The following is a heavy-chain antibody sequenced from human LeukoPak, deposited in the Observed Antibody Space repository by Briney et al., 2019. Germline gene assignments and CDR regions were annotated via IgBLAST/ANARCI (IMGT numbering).Heavy chain of an antibody. J-gene: IGHJ4*02. CDR1: GFTFSSYG. D-gene: IGHD2-2*02. Sequence: GGSLRLSCAASGFTFSSYGMSWVRQAPGKGLEWVSAISGSGGSTYYADSVKGRFTISKDNSKNTLYLQMNSLRAEDTAVYYCARDVRWGYRIGHWGQGTLVTVSS. CDR3: ARDVRWGYRIGH. V-gene: IGHV3-23*01. CDR2: ISGSGGST.